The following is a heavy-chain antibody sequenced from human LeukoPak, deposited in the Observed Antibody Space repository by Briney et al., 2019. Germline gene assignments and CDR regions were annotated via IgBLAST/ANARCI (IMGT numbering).Heavy chain of an antibody. CDR1: GGSISSYY. CDR2: IYYSGST. CDR3: ARFPLPYSSSWGWFDP. Sequence: PSETLSLTCTVSGGSISSYYWSWIRQPPGKGLEWIGYIYYSGSTNYNPSLKSRVTISVDTSKNQFSLKLSSVTAADTAVYYCARFPLPYSSSWGWFDPWGQGTLVTVSS. J-gene: IGHJ5*02. D-gene: IGHD6-6*01. V-gene: IGHV4-59*01.